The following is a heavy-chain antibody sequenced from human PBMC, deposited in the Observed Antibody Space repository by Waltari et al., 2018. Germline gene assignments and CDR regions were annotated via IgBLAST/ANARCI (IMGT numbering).Heavy chain of an antibody. CDR1: GFTVRSHY. D-gene: IGHD6-19*01. CDR2: IYSDGRP. J-gene: IGHJ4*02. V-gene: IGHV3-53*01. CDR3: ARNKGWYGDGYFDY. Sequence: EVQLVESGGGLIQPVGSLRLSCEASGFTVRSHYMGWVRQAPGKGLVWVSVIYSDGRPVYADSVKGRFTISRDNLKNTVDLQMSSLRADDTAVYYCARNKGWYGDGYFDYWGQGTLVSVSS.